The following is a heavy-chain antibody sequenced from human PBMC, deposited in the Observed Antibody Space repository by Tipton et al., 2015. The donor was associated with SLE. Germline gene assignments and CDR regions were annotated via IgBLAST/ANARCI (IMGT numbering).Heavy chain of an antibody. CDR1: GFGLSTYA. CDR3: ARRVGSYYGMDV. Sequence: SLRLSCAASGFGLSTYAMHWVRQAPGKGLEWVALISYDGSNKYHADSVKGRFTISRDNSKNTLYLQMTSLRAEDTAVYYCARRVGSYYGMDVWGQGTTVTVSS. V-gene: IGHV3-30*04. D-gene: IGHD3-10*01. CDR2: ISYDGSNK. J-gene: IGHJ6*02.